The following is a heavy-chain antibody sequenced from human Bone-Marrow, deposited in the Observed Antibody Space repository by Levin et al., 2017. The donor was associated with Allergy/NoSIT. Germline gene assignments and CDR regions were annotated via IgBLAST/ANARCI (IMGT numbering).Heavy chain of an antibody. J-gene: IGHJ4*02. CDR3: ARVSGEMATIAPFDS. D-gene: IGHD5-24*01. Sequence: PGGSLRLSCIGSRFSFSSYSISWVRQAPGKGLEWVSSISPSSSFISYADSVKDRFTMSRDNGNNSVVLQMNSLRAEDTAVYHCARVSGEMATIAPFDSWGQGTLVTVSS. V-gene: IGHV3-21*01. CDR2: ISPSSSFI. CDR1: RFSFSSYS.